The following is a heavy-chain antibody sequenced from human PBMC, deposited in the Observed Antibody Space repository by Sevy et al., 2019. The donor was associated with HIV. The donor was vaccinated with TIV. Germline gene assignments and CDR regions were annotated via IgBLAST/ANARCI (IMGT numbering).Heavy chain of an antibody. CDR2: IYTGDNT. V-gene: IGHV3-53*01. Sequence: GGSLRLSCAATGFTVNSNYMSWVRQAPGKGLEWVSIIYTGDNTYYTDSVKGRFTISRDNSKNTLYLQMNSLRAEDTAVYNCARLSVYYYDSDGYYTTGNAFDIWGQGTMVTVSS. J-gene: IGHJ3*02. CDR3: ARLSVYYYDSDGYYTTGNAFDI. D-gene: IGHD3-22*01. CDR1: GFTVNSNY.